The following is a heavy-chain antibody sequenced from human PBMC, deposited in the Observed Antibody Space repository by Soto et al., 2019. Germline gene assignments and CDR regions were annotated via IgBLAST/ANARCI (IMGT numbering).Heavy chain of an antibody. J-gene: IGHJ4*02. CDR2: IVPIDGTT. CDR1: GGTISNFA. Sequence: QVQLVQSGAEVKKPGSSVKVSCTTSGGTISNFAINWVRQAPGQGLEWMGGIVPIDGTTNYAEKFQGRVTITADASRSTAYMDLSSLRSDDAAAYYCARSFTKSRRGGVAFDYWGQGTLLTVSP. V-gene: IGHV1-69*01. D-gene: IGHD3-3*01. CDR3: ARSFTKSRRGGVAFDY.